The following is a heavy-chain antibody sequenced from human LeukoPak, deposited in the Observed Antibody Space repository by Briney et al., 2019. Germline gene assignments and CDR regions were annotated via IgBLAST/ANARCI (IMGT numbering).Heavy chain of an antibody. J-gene: IGHJ6*04. CDR3: AIRLRYFDWNYGMDV. D-gene: IGHD3-9*01. CDR2: IYSGGST. V-gene: IGHV3-53*01. CDR1: GFTFSSNY. Sequence: GGSLRLSCAASGFTFSSNYMSWVRQAPGKGLEWVSVIYSGGSTYYADSVKGRFTISRGNSKNTLYLQMNSLRAEDTAVYYCAIRLRYFDWNYGMDVWGKGTTVTVSS.